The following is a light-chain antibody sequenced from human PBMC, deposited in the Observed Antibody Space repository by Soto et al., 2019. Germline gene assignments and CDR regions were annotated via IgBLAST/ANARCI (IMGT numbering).Light chain of an antibody. V-gene: IGKV3D-15*01. Sequence: TQSPGTLSLYPWERVTLSCRASQSVSSYLAWYQQKPGQAPRLLIYDASNRATGIPARFSGSGSGTEFTLTISSLQSEDFAVYYCQQYHYWWTVGQGTKVAIK. CDR1: QSVSSY. CDR2: DAS. J-gene: IGKJ1*01. CDR3: QQYHYWWT.